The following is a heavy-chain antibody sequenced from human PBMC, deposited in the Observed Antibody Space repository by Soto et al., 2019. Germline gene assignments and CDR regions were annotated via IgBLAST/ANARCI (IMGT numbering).Heavy chain of an antibody. CDR2: VYYGGST. D-gene: IGHD3-9*01. CDR3: ARSVFDDRYFSTRQYYYMDV. CDR1: GGSISSSSYY. V-gene: IGHV4-39*01. J-gene: IGHJ6*03. Sequence: SETLSLTCTVSGGSISSSSYYWGWIRQPPGKGLEWIGNVYYGGSTYYNPSLKSRVTISVETSKSQFSLKLSSVTAADTAVYYCARSVFDDRYFSTRQYYYMDVWGKGTTVTVSS.